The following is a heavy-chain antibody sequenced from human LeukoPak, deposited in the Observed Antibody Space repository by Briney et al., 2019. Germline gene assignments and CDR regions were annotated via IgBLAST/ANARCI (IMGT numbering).Heavy chain of an antibody. D-gene: IGHD5-24*01. CDR3: ARDFSGDGYNLSGY. CDR1: GDSISSGGYD. CDR2: IYPSGST. J-gene: IGHJ4*02. V-gene: IGHV4-30-2*01. Sequence: SQTLSLTGTGSGDSISSGGYDWRWIRQPPGKGLEWIGYIYPSGSTYYHPSLKSRVTISVDRSKNQFSLKLSSVPAADTAVYYCARDFSGDGYNLSGYWGQGTLVTVSS.